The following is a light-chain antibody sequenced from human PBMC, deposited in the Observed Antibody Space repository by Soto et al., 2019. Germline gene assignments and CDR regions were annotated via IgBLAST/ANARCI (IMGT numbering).Light chain of an antibody. Sequence: DIQMTQSPTSLSASVGDRVTITCRASQGIRNFVAWYQQKPGKAPKLLIYAASTLQSGVPSRFSGRGSGTDFTLTINSLQPEDVATYSCQNYSSVPVFGPGTKVEIK. V-gene: IGKV1-27*01. CDR3: QNYSSVPV. CDR2: AAS. CDR1: QGIRNF. J-gene: IGKJ3*01.